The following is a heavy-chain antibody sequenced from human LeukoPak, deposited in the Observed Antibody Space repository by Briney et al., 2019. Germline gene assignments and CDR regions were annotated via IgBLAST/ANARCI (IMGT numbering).Heavy chain of an antibody. Sequence: VASVKVSCKASGGTFSSYTISWVRQAPGQGLEWMGRIIPILGIANYAQKFQGRVTITADKSTSTAYMELSSLRSEDTAVYYCARDESSSWLPYNWFDPWGQGTLVTVSS. V-gene: IGHV1-69*04. D-gene: IGHD6-13*01. J-gene: IGHJ5*02. CDR2: IIPILGIA. CDR1: GGTFSSYT. CDR3: ARDESSSWLPYNWFDP.